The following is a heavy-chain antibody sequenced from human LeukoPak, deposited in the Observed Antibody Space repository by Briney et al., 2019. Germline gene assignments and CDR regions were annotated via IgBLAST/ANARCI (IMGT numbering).Heavy chain of an antibody. Sequence: GGSLRLSCAASGFTFSMYWMHWLRQAPGKGLVWVSRTNSDGSDTTHADSVKGRFTISRDNAKNTLYLQMNSLRVEDTAVYYCAKDLGMVWYFDLWGRGTLVTVSS. J-gene: IGHJ2*01. CDR2: TNSDGSDT. D-gene: IGHD2-8*01. V-gene: IGHV3-74*01. CDR1: GFTFSMYW. CDR3: AKDLGMVWYFDL.